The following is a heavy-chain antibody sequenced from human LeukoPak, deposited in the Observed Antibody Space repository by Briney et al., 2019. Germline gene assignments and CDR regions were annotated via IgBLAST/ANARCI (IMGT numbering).Heavy chain of an antibody. J-gene: IGHJ6*04. D-gene: IGHD3-10*02. V-gene: IGHV3-48*03. CDR2: ISSSGSTI. CDR3: AELGITMIGGV. CDR1: GFTFSSYE. Sequence: GGTLRLSCAASGFTFSSYEMNWLRQAPGKGLEWVSYISSSGSTIYYADFVKGRFTISRDNAKNLLYLQMNSLRAEDTAVYYWAELGITMIGGVWGKGTTVTISS.